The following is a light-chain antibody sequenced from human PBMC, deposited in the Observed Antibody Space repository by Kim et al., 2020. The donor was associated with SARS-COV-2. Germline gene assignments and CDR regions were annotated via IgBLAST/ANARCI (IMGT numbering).Light chain of an antibody. J-gene: IGLJ1*01. Sequence: SVSPGQTARLPWSGDKLGVKYACWYQQKPGQSPVLVIYQDSNRPSGIPERFSGSNSGNTATLTISGTQAMDEADYYCQAWDSSTYVFGTGTKVTVL. V-gene: IGLV3-1*01. CDR1: KLGVKY. CDR3: QAWDSSTYV. CDR2: QDS.